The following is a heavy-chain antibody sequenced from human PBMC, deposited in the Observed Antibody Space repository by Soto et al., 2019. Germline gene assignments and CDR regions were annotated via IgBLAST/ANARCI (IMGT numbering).Heavy chain of an antibody. J-gene: IGHJ5*02. Sequence: PSETLSLTCTVSGGSISSSSYYWGWIRQPPGKGLEWIGSIYYSGSTYYNPSLKSRVTISVDTSKNQFSLKLSSVTAADTAVYYCARDPYYDSSGYCFDPWGQGTLVTVSS. CDR3: ARDPYYDSSGYCFDP. CDR1: GGSISSSSYY. CDR2: IYYSGST. V-gene: IGHV4-39*02. D-gene: IGHD3-22*01.